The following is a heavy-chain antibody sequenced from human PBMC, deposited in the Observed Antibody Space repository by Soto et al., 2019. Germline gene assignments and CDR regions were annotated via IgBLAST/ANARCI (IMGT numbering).Heavy chain of an antibody. CDR1: GDSISRGAYY. V-gene: IGHV4-31*03. CDR2: ISNSGRT. Sequence: QVQLQESGPGLVQPSQTLSLTCTVSGDSISRGAYYWTWIRQHPGKGLEWIGYISNSGRTYSNPSLKSRLTISLDTSENQFSLKLTSVTAADTAIYYCARARQYYDCELDPWGQGTLVTVSS. CDR3: ARARQYYDCELDP. J-gene: IGHJ5*02. D-gene: IGHD3-22*01.